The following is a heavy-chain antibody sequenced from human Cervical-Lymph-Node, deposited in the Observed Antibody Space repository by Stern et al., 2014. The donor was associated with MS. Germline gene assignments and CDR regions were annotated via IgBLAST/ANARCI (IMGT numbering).Heavy chain of an antibody. CDR3: ARGVTAVTNYVPNWCFDL. CDR1: GGSITNRDY. V-gene: IGHV4-39*02. J-gene: IGHJ2*01. CDR2: VYYSGIT. D-gene: IGHD4-11*01. Sequence: VQLQESGPGLVKPSETLSLTCTVSGGSITNRDYWGWIRQSPGKGLEWIGSVYYSGITYYRPSLQSRATISIETSRNQFFLRLNSVTATDTAVYFCARGVTAVTNYVPNWCFDLWGRGTLVTVSS.